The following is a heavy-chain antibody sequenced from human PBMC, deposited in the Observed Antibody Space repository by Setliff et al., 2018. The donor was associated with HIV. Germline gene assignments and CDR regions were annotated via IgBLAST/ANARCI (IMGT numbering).Heavy chain of an antibody. CDR2: IHVSGST. CDR1: GGSMNANH. D-gene: IGHD3-10*01. J-gene: IGHJ3*02. Sequence: PSETLSLTCTVSGGSMNANHWSWIRQSPGKGPEWIAYIHVSGSTYFNPSLSSRVTISIDTSKNQFSLKLSSVTAADTAVYYCARSDNYYSGSGSNNVGLDCFDIWGQGTMVTVSS. V-gene: IGHV4-59*01. CDR3: ARSDNYYSGSGSNNVGLDCFDI.